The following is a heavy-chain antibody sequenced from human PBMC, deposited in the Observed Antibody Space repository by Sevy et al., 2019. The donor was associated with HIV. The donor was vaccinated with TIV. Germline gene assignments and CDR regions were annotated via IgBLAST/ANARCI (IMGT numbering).Heavy chain of an antibody. Sequence: GGSLRLSCAASGFTFSSYAMSWVRQAPGKGLEWVAAIRGSGGSTYYADSVKGRFTISRDNSKNTLYLQMNSLRAEDTAVYSCEKGDYGDLNYYSSYGPDDWGQGTPVTVSS. CDR2: IRGSGGST. D-gene: IGHD4-17*01. CDR3: EKGDYGDLNYYSSYGPDD. V-gene: IGHV3-23*01. J-gene: IGHJ6*02. CDR1: GFTFSSYA.